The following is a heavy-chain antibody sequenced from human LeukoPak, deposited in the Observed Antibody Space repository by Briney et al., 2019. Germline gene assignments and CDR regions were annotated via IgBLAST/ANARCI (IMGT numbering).Heavy chain of an antibody. D-gene: IGHD2-15*01. Sequence: SETLSLTCTVSGGSISSSSYYWGWIRQPPGKGLEWIGSVYYSRSTNYNPSLKSRVTISVDTSKNQFSLKLSSVTAADTAVYYCARRYPGCSGGSCYRGDYYYYMDVWGKGTTVTVSS. CDR3: ARRYPGCSGGSCYRGDYYYYMDV. CDR2: VYYSRST. J-gene: IGHJ6*03. V-gene: IGHV4-39*07. CDR1: GGSISSSSYY.